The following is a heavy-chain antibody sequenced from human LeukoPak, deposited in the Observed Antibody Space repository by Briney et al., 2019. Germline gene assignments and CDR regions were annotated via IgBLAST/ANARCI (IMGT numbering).Heavy chain of an antibody. J-gene: IGHJ3*02. CDR2: ISAYNGKT. D-gene: IGHD3-10*01. CDR3: ARHLWFGENDASDI. V-gene: IGHV1-18*01. Sequence: EASVKVSCKVSGYTFSTYGFSWVRQAPGQGLEWIGWISAYNGKTNSEHSFQGRLTMTTDTSRRTAYMELSSLSADDTAVYYCARHLWFGENDASDIWGQGTMVTVSS. CDR1: GYTFSTYG.